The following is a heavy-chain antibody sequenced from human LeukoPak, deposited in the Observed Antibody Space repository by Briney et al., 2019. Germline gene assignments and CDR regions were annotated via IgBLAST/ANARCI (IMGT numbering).Heavy chain of an antibody. CDR3: ARNDIVVVVSANPYYFDY. CDR1: GGSISSSSYY. J-gene: IGHJ4*02. D-gene: IGHD2-15*01. V-gene: IGHV4-39*01. CDR2: IYYSGST. Sequence: SETLSLTCTVSGGSISSSSYYWGWIRQPPGKGLEWIGSIYYSGSTYYNPSLKSRVTISVDTSKNQFSLKLSSVTAADTAVYYCARNDIVVVVSANPYYFDYWGQGTLVTVSS.